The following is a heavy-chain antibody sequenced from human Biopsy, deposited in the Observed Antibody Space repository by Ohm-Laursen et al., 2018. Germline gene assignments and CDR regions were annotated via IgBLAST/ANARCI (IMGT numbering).Heavy chain of an antibody. D-gene: IGHD3-9*01. Sequence: ASVKVSCNAPGGTFSNYGVNWVRQAPGQGLDWLGGNIPILGTGNYAQKFQDRVTVAADTSTSTATMELRSLRSDDTAVYYCATKLTGYFHHWGQGTLVIVSS. J-gene: IGHJ1*01. CDR1: GGTFSNYG. V-gene: IGHV1-69*06. CDR3: ATKLTGYFHH. CDR2: NIPILGTG.